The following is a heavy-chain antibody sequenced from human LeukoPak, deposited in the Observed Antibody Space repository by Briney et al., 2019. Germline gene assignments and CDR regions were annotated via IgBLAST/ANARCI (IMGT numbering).Heavy chain of an antibody. CDR1: GGSISSSNW. CDR2: IYHSGST. D-gene: IGHD7-27*01. V-gene: IGHV4-4*02. Sequence: SGTLSLTCAVSGGSISSSNWWSWVRPPPGKGLEWIGEIYHSGSTNYNPSLKSRVTISVDKSKNQFSLKLSSVTAADTAVYYCARDPPNWGTAPGWYFDLWGRGTLVTVSS. J-gene: IGHJ2*01. CDR3: ARDPPNWGTAPGWYFDL.